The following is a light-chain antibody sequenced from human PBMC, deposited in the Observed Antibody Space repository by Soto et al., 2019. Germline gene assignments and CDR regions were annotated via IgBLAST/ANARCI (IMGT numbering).Light chain of an antibody. CDR1: QSFSSSY. V-gene: IGKV3-20*01. J-gene: IGKJ2*01. CDR2: GAS. CDR3: QQYAYLPYA. Sequence: EIVLTQSPGTLSLSPGERATLSCRASQSFSSSYLGWYQQKPGQTPRLLIYGASRRATGIPDRFSGSGSGTDLTLTISRLEPEDFAVYYCQQYAYLPYAFGQGNKLEIK.